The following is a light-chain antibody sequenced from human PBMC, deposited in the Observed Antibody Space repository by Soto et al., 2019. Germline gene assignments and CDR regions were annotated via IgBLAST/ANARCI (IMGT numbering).Light chain of an antibody. V-gene: IGLV2-14*01. J-gene: IGLJ1*01. CDR3: SSYRTGSAFYV. CDR1: SSDVGGYNY. Sequence: QSVLTQPASVSGSPGQSITISCTGTSSDVGGYNYVSWYQQHPGKAPKLMIYEVSNRPSGVPNRFSGAKSGNTASLTISGLQAEDEADYYCSSYRTGSAFYVFGSGTKLTVL. CDR2: EVS.